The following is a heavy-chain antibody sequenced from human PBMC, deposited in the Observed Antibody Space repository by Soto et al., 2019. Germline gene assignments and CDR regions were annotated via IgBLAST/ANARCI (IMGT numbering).Heavy chain of an antibody. Sequence: QVQVVESGGGVVQPGRSLRLSCAASGFVFSNYGMHWVRQAPGKGLEWVAVISNDGNDDYYIDSVKGRFTIPRDKSENPSYLQMTTPNSQATAPYFSVKDIHSGRHQSGADYWGQGERVSFSS. CDR3: VKDIHSGRHQSGADY. J-gene: IGHJ4*02. CDR1: GFVFSNYG. CDR2: ISNDGNDD. V-gene: IGHV3-30*18. D-gene: IGHD6-19*01.